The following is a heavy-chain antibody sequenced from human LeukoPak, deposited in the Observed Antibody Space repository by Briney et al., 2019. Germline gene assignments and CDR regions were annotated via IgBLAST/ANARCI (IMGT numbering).Heavy chain of an antibody. V-gene: IGHV4-4*09. D-gene: IGHD5-12*01. Sequence: SETLSLTCSVSGDSVSSFYWSWIRQPPGKALEWIGYIYTIGTTYYNPSLQSRVTISVDTSKNQFSLKLSSVTAADTAVYYCERSSAYDGFDIWGQGTMVTVSS. CDR3: ERSSAYDGFDI. CDR1: GDSVSSFY. CDR2: IYTIGTT. J-gene: IGHJ3*02.